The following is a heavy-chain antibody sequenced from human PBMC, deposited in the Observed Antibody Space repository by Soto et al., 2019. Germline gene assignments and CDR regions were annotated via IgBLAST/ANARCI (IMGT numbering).Heavy chain of an antibody. CDR1: GFMFVDYA. J-gene: IGHJ6*02. V-gene: IGHV3-9*01. CDR3: AKAQSSGSSYYGFDV. Sequence: EVQLVESGGGLVQPGRSLRLSCSASGFMFVDYAMHWVRQAPGQGLEWVSGISWNGEKIGYADSVKGRFIISRDNTKKSLYLQLNSLRLEDTALYYCAKAQSSGSSYYGFDVWGQGTTVIVS. CDR2: ISWNGEKI. D-gene: IGHD1-26*01.